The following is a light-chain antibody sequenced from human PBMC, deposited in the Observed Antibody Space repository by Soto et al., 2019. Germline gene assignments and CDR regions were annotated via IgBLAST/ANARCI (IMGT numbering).Light chain of an antibody. CDR3: YSAAANNLV. V-gene: IGLV3-27*01. CDR2: KDT. Sequence: SYELTQPSSVSVSPGQTARITCSGDVLTKRYARWFHQKPGQAPVVVIYKDTERPSGIPERFSGFSSGTTVTLTISGAQVEDEADYYCYSAAANNLVFGGGTKVTVL. J-gene: IGLJ2*01. CDR1: VLTKRY.